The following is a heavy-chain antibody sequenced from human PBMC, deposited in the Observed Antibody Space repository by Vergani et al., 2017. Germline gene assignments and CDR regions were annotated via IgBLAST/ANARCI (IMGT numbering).Heavy chain of an antibody. J-gene: IGHJ5*02. Sequence: QVQLVESGGGVVQPGRSLRLSCAASGFTFNQYGMHWVRQAPGKGLEWVAVTWYDGNNKQYADSVEGRFTISRDNSKSTMYLQMNSLRDEETGVYYCARDLRLLYNRFDPWGQGTLVTVSS. CDR2: TWYDGNNK. CDR1: GFTFNQYG. V-gene: IGHV3-33*01. CDR3: ARDLRLLYNRFDP. D-gene: IGHD1-14*01.